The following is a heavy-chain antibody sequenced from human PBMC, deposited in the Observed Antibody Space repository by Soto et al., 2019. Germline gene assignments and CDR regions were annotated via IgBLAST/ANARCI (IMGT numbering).Heavy chain of an antibody. CDR1: GDSFNDYY. CDR2: INPNSGVT. J-gene: IGHJ6*03. CDR3: ARESGGATAPLDYYYFYMDV. D-gene: IGHD5-12*01. V-gene: IGHV1-2*04. Sequence: QVQLVQSGAEVRKPGASVTVSCRSSGDSFNDYYIHWVRQAPGQGLEWMGWINPNSGVTKYAQKFQGWVSMTRDTSIRTVYMQLSRLRSDDTAVYYWARESGGATAPLDYYYFYMDVWGTGTTVTVSS.